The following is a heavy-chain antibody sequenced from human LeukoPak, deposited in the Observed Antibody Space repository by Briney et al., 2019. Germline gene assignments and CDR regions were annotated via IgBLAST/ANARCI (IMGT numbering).Heavy chain of an antibody. V-gene: IGHV4-30-4*01. D-gene: IGHD3-3*01. CDR2: IYYSGST. CDR1: GGSISRGDYY. CDR3: ASSYDFWSGYPLLDH. Sequence: PSQTLSLTCTVSGGSISRGDYYWSWIRQPPGKGLEWIGYIYYSGSTYYNPSLKSRVTISVDTSKNQFSLKLSSVTAADTAVYYCASSYDFWSGYPLLDHWGQGTLVTVSS. J-gene: IGHJ4*02.